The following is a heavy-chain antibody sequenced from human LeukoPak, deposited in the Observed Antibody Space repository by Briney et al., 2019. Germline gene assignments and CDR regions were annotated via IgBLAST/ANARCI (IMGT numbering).Heavy chain of an antibody. D-gene: IGHD6-19*01. CDR3: ARDQQGVDGVKFYYFDY. V-gene: IGHV3-33*01. J-gene: IGHJ4*02. CDR2: IWSDGSNE. Sequence: GGSLRLSCVASGFIFRNFGMHWVRQAPGKGLEWVAVIWSDGSNEYYADSVEGRFAISRDTSKDTLYLQMNSLRAEDTAVYYCARDQQGVDGVKFYYFDYWGQGTLVTVSP. CDR1: GFIFRNFG.